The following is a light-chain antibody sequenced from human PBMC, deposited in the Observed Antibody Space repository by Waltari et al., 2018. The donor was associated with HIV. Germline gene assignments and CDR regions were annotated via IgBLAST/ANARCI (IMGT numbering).Light chain of an antibody. CDR3: QSDDSRLSGSV. Sequence: QSALTQPPSVSGAPGQRVTISCTGTSSTLGTGSDVHWYHQLPGTAPKLLIHGNTNRPSWVPDRFSGSKSGTSASRAITGLQAEDEADYYCQSDDSRLSGSVFGGGTKLTVL. CDR1: SSTLGTGSD. V-gene: IGLV1-40*01. CDR2: GNT. J-gene: IGLJ3*02.